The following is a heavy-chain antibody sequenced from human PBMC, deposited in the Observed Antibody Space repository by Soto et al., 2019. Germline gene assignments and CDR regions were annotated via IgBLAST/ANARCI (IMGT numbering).Heavy chain of an antibody. Sequence: LRLSCAASGFTFSSYEMNWVRQAPGKGLEWVSYISSSGSTIYYADSVKGRFTISRDNAKNSLYLQMNSLRAEDTAVYYCARDLYYYDSSGARSHYGMDVWGQGTTVTVSS. CDR2: ISSSGSTI. CDR1: GFTFSSYE. D-gene: IGHD3-22*01. CDR3: ARDLYYYDSSGARSHYGMDV. J-gene: IGHJ6*02. V-gene: IGHV3-48*03.